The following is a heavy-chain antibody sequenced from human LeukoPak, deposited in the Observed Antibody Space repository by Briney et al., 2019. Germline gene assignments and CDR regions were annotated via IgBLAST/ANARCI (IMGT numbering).Heavy chain of an antibody. CDR1: GFASSTFS. J-gene: IGHJ4*02. CDR3: ARVGRSGYTKDY. V-gene: IGHV3-48*04. CDR2: ISSSSSTI. Sequence: GGSLRLSCAASGFASSTFSIGWVRQAPGKGLGWLSYISSSSSTIYYADSVNGRFTVSRDNAENLVYLQMNSLGAEDTAVYYCARVGRSGYTKDYWGQGTLVTVAS. D-gene: IGHD5-12*01.